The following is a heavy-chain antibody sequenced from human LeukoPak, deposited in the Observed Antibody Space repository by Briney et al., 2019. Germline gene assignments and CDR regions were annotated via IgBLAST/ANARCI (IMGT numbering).Heavy chain of an antibody. CDR3: ARVCSSSSCSYYYFAMDV. V-gene: IGHV4-31*03. J-gene: IGHJ6*02. CDR2: IYYSGST. CDR1: GASISSGGYY. D-gene: IGHD2-2*01. Sequence: PSETLSLTCTVSGASISSGGYYWSWIRQHPGKGLEWIGYIYYSGSTYYSPSLKSRVTISVDTSKNQFSLNLSSVTAADTAVYYCARVCSSSSCSYYYFAMDVWGQGTTVTVSS.